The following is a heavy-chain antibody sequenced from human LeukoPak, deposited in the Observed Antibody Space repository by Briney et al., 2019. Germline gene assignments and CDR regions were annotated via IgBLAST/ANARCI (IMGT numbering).Heavy chain of an antibody. D-gene: IGHD1-26*01. CDR3: ASLNSGSYYGLGFFDL. Sequence: KPGESLRISCKGPGYSFTSYWISWVRQMPGKGLEWMGRIDPSDSYTNYSPSFQGHVTISADKSISTTYLQWNSLEASDTAMYYCASLNSGSYYGLGFFDLWGRGTLVTVSS. CDR2: IDPSDSYT. CDR1: GYSFTSYW. V-gene: IGHV5-10-1*01. J-gene: IGHJ2*01.